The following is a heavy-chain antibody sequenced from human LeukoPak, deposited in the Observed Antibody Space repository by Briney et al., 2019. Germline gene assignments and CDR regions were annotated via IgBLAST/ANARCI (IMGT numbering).Heavy chain of an antibody. V-gene: IGHV3-21*01. D-gene: IGHD2-21*01. CDR3: FCGSRFPYHFDY. Sequence: GGSLRLSCAASGFTFSTYSMNWVRQAPGKGLEWVSSISGDSLYIYYADSVRGRFTISRDNAKKSLYLQMNSRRAEDTAVYYCFCGSRFPYHFDYWGQGSLVTVSS. J-gene: IGHJ4*02. CDR1: GFTFSTYS. CDR2: ISGDSLYI.